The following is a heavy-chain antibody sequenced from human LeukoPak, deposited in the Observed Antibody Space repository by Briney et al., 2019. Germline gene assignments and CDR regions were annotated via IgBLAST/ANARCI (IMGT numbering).Heavy chain of an antibody. V-gene: IGHV3-74*01. CDR3: ARDLYDILTGYYDYYYYGMDV. D-gene: IGHD3-9*01. CDR1: GFTFSSYW. CDR2: INSDGSST. Sequence: QTGGSLKLSCAASGFTFSSYWMHWVRQAPGKGLVWVSRINSDGSSTSYADSVKGRFTISRDNAKNTLYLQMNSLRAEDTAVYYCARDLYDILTGYYDYYYYGMDVWGQGTTVTVSS. J-gene: IGHJ6*02.